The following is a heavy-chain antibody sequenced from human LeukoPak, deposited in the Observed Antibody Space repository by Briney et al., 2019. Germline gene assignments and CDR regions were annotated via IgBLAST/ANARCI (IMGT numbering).Heavy chain of an antibody. CDR1: GFTFTTYS. Sequence: PGGSLRLSCAASGFTFTTYSMNWVRQAPGKGLEWVSSISTTSRYTYYADSVKGRFTISRDNAKNSLSLQMNGLRPEDTAVYYCARDWTYSGSDDAFDIWGQGTMVTVSS. CDR2: ISTTSRYT. D-gene: IGHD1-26*01. V-gene: IGHV3-21*01. CDR3: ARDWTYSGSDDAFDI. J-gene: IGHJ3*02.